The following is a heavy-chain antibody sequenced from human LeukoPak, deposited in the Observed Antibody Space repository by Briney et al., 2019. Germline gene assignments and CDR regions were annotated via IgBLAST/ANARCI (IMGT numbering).Heavy chain of an antibody. D-gene: IGHD2-15*01. Sequence: GGSLRLSCAASGFTVSSNYMSWVRQAPGKGLEWVSVIYSGGSKYYADSVKGRFTISRDNSKNTLYLQMNSLRAEDTAVYYCAREGRYCSGGSCYGFYAFDIWGQGTMVTVSS. J-gene: IGHJ3*02. CDR1: GFTVSSNY. V-gene: IGHV3-53*01. CDR2: IYSGGSK. CDR3: AREGRYCSGGSCYGFYAFDI.